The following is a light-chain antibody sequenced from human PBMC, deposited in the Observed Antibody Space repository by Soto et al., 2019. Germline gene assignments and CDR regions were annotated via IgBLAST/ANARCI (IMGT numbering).Light chain of an antibody. J-gene: IGKJ4*01. CDR1: QCISNY. CDR3: QQRSNWVT. CDR2: GAS. Sequence: DIQMTQSPSSLSASVGDRVTITCRASQCISNYLAWYQQKPGKLPELLIYGASTLQSGVPSRFSGSGSGTDFTLTISSLQPEDVATYYCQQRSNWVTFGGGTRVEIK. V-gene: IGKV1-27*01.